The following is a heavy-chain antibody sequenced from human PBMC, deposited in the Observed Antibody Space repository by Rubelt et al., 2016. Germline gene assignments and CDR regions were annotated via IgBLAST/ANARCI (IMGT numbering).Heavy chain of an antibody. Sequence: QVQLQESGPGLVKPSETLSLTCTVSGGSMSTYYWSWIRQPPGKGLEWIGYMYYSGSTNYNPSLKSRVTISVDTSKNQFSLKLSSVTAAETAVYYCAGGITIFGVASGYFDYWGQGTLVTVSS. CDR3: AGGITIFGVASGYFDY. CDR2: MYYSGST. V-gene: IGHV4-59*01. J-gene: IGHJ4*02. CDR1: GGSMSTYY. D-gene: IGHD3-3*01.